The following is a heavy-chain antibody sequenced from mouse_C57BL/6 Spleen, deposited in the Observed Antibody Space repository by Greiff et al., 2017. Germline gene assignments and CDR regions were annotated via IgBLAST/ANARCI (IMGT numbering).Heavy chain of an antibody. J-gene: IGHJ3*01. CDR2: INPNNGGT. Sequence: EVQLQESGPELVKPGASVKMSCKASGYTFTDYNMHWVKQSHGKSLEWIGYINPNNGGTSYNQKFKGKATLTVNKSSSTAYMELRSLTSEDSAVYYCARERGYYYGSSYRAWFAYWGQGTLVTVSA. CDR3: ARERGYYYGSSYRAWFAY. CDR1: GYTFTDYN. V-gene: IGHV1-22*01. D-gene: IGHD1-1*01.